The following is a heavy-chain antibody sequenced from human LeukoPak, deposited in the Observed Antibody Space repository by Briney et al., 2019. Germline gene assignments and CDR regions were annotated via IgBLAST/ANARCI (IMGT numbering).Heavy chain of an antibody. CDR2: ISTYNGNA. D-gene: IGHD4-17*01. J-gene: IGHJ4*02. Sequence: APVKLSGTPSGYTFTSYGISSVRQAPGQGLEWVGWISTYNGNANYAQKLQGRVTMTTDTSTSTAYMELRSLRSDDTAVYYCARGGGAYGDYSLWLGYWGQGTLVTVSS. CDR3: ARGGGAYGDYSLWLGY. CDR1: GYTFTSYG. V-gene: IGHV1-18*01.